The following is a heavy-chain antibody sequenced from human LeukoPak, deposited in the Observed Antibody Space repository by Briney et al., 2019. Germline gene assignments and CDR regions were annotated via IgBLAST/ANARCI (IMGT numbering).Heavy chain of an antibody. CDR3: ARGNYYGSGAPSGYYFDY. J-gene: IGHJ4*02. CDR2: INHSGST. CDR1: GGSFSGYY. D-gene: IGHD3-10*01. V-gene: IGHV4-34*01. Sequence: PSETLSLTCAVYGGSFSGYYWSWIRQPPGKGLEWIGEINHSGSTNYNPSLKSRVTISVDTSKNQFSLKLSPVTAADTAVYYCARGNYYGSGAPSGYYFDYWGQGTLVTVSS.